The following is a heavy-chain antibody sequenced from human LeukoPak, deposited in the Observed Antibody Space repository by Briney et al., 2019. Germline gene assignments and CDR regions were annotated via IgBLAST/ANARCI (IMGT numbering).Heavy chain of an antibody. CDR1: RLTVCSNY. J-gene: IGHJ5*02. CDR2: IYTSGTT. CDR3: AIDRTPHMLWLDP. D-gene: IGHD2-8*01. Sequence: GGSLRLSCAASRLTVCSNYMHWVRQAPGKGLEWVSVIYTSGTTYYADSVKGRFTISRDDSKNTLYLQMNNLTAEDTAMYYCAIDRTPHMLWLDPWGQETLVIVSS. V-gene: IGHV3-53*01.